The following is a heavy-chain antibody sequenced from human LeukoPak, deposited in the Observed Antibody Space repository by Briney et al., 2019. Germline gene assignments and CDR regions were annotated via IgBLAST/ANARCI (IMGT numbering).Heavy chain of an antibody. CDR3: TRPLKYYYYYYGMDV. V-gene: IGHV3-49*04. CDR1: GSTFGDYA. CDR2: IRSKAYGGTT. Sequence: GGSLRLSCTASGSTFGDYAMSWVRQAPGKGLEWVGFIRSKAYGGTTEYAASVKGRFTISRDDSKSIAYLQMNSLKTEDTAVYYCTRPLKYYYYYYGMDVWGQGTTVTVSS. J-gene: IGHJ6*02.